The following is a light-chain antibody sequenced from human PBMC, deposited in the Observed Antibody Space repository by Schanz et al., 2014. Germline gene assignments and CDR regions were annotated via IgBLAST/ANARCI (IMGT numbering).Light chain of an antibody. J-gene: IGKJ2*01. V-gene: IGKV3D-20*02. Sequence: EIVLTQSPGTLSLSPGERATLSCRASQSVSSSYLAWYQQKPGQAPRLLIYGASSRATGIPDRFSGSGSGTEFTLTISRLEPEDFAVYYCQQRSNWPHTFGQGTKLEIK. CDR1: QSVSSSY. CDR2: GAS. CDR3: QQRSNWPHT.